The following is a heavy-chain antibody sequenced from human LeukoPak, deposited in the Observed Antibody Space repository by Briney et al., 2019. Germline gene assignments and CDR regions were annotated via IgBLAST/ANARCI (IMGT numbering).Heavy chain of an antibody. J-gene: IGHJ4*02. D-gene: IGHD6-13*01. CDR3: ARPAIESAAGNFAH. Sequence: GESLKISCKGSGYSFTSYWISWVRQMPGKGLEWMGRIDPTDSYTNYSPSFQGHVTISADKSINTAYLQWSSLKASDTAMYYCARPAIESAAGNFAHWGQGTLVTVSS. CDR2: IDPTDSYT. V-gene: IGHV5-10-1*01. CDR1: GYSFTSYW.